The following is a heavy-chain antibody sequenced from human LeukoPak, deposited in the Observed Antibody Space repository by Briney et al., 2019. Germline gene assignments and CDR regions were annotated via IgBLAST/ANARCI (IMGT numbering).Heavy chain of an antibody. J-gene: IGHJ4*02. CDR1: GFTFGDYG. CDR2: ISSSSNTI. V-gene: IGHV3-48*01. CDR3: ARRSGIAVAGAFDY. Sequence: GGSLRLSCTGSGFTFGDYGVTWFRQAPGKGLEWVSYISSSSNTIYYADSVKGRFTISRDNSKNTLYLQMNSLRAEDTAVYYCARRSGIAVAGAFDYWGQGTLVTVSS. D-gene: IGHD6-19*01.